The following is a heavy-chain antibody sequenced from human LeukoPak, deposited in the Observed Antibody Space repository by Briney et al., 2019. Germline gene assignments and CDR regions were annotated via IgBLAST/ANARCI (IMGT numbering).Heavy chain of an antibody. CDR2: INPNSGGT. D-gene: IGHD2-15*01. J-gene: IGHJ4*02. CDR1: GYTFTSYG. V-gene: IGHV1-2*02. CDR3: ASALGYCSGGSCLDY. Sequence: ASVKLSCKASGYTFTSYGISWVRQAPGQGLEWMGWINPNSGGTNYAQKFRGRVTMTRDTSISTAYMELSRLRSDDTAVYYCASALGYCSGGSCLDYWGQGNLVTVSS.